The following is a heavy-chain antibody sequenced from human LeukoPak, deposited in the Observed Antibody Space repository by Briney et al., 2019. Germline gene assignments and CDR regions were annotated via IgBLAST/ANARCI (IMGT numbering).Heavy chain of an antibody. J-gene: IGHJ4*02. CDR3: ARENY. Sequence: GGSLRLSCAASGFTFSRYWMSWIRQAPGKGLEWVANIKEDGSEKHYVDSVKGRFTISRDNARNSLYLQMNSLRAEDTAVYYCARENYWGQGTLVTVSS. CDR1: GFTFSRYW. V-gene: IGHV3-7*03. CDR2: IKEDGSEK.